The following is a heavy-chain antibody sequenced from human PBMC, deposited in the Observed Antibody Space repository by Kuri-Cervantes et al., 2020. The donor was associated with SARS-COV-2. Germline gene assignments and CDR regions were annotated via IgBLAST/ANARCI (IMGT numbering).Heavy chain of an antibody. CDR1: GRSFSGYY. CDR3: ARGPRWSIAASFDY. V-gene: IGHV4-34*01. CDR2: INHSGST. J-gene: IGHJ4*02. Sequence: ESLKISCAVYGRSFSGYYWSWIRQPPGKGLEWIGEINHSGSTNYNPSLKSRVTISVDTSKNQFSLKLSSVTAADTAVYYCARGPRWSIAASFDYWGQGTLVTVSS. D-gene: IGHD6-6*01.